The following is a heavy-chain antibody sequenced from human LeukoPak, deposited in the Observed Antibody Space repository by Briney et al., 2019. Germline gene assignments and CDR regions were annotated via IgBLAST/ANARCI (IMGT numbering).Heavy chain of an antibody. CDR1: GGSISSGDYY. D-gene: IGHD3-3*01. J-gene: IGHJ4*02. CDR2: IYYSGST. Sequence: SETLSLTCTVSGGSISSGDYYWSWIRQPPGKGLEWIGYIYYSGSTYYNPSLKSRVTISVDTSKNQFSLKLSSVTAADTAVYYCARSHDFWSGYYKKGTYYFDYWGQGTLVTVSS. V-gene: IGHV4-30-4*01. CDR3: ARSHDFWSGYYKKGTYYFDY.